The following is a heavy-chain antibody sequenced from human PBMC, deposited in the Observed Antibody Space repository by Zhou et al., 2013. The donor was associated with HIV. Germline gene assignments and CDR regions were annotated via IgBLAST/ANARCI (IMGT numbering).Heavy chain of an antibody. D-gene: IGHD2-2*03. J-gene: IGHJ6*03. V-gene: IGHV1-69*04. Sequence: QVQLVQSGAEVKKPGSSVKVSCKASGGTFSSYAISWVRQAPGQGLEWMGRIIPILGIANYAQKFQGRVTITADKSTSTAYMELSSLRSEDTAVYYCAIHGYCSSTSCHGIPDYYYYYYMDVWGKGTTVTVSS. CDR1: GGTFSSYA. CDR3: AIHGYCSSTSCHGIPDYYYYYYMDV. CDR2: IIPILGIA.